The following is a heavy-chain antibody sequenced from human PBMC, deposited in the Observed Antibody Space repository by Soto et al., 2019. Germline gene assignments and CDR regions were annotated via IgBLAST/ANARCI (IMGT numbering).Heavy chain of an antibody. Sequence: GESLKISCAASGFTFSSYGMHWVRQAPGKGLEWVAVISYDGSNKYYADSVKGRFTISRDNSKNTLYLQMNSLRAEDTAVYYCAKDHRQDFWSGYYYYMDVWGKGTTVTVSS. CDR2: ISYDGSNK. CDR3: AKDHRQDFWSGYYYYMDV. CDR1: GFTFSSYG. D-gene: IGHD3-3*01. V-gene: IGHV3-30*18. J-gene: IGHJ6*03.